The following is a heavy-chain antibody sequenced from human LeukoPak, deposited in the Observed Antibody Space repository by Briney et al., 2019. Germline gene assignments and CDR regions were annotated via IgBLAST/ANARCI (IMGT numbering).Heavy chain of an antibody. V-gene: IGHV4-59*01. CDR3: ARGTGFYYFDY. J-gene: IGHJ4*02. CDR1: GGSISSYY. Sequence: SETLSLTCTVSGGSISSYYWSWIRQPPGKGLEWIGYIYYSGSTNYNPSLKSRVTISVDTSKNQFSLKLSSVTAADTAVYYCARGTGFYYFDYWDQGTLVTVSS. D-gene: IGHD1/OR15-1a*01. CDR2: IYYSGST.